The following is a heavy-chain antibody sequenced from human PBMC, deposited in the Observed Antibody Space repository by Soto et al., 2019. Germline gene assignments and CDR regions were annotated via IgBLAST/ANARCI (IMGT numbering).Heavy chain of an antibody. CDR1: GGSISNYY. D-gene: IGHD3-3*01. CDR2: IDTSGST. J-gene: IGHJ4*02. CDR3: ERGSKDFWSGPFDY. Sequence: SETLSLTCTVSGGSISNYYCNWIRQPAGKGLEWIGRIDTSGSTNYNPSLKSRVTMSVDTSKQEFSLKLSSVTAADTALYYCERGSKDFWSGPFDYWGRGALVTVSS. V-gene: IGHV4-4*07.